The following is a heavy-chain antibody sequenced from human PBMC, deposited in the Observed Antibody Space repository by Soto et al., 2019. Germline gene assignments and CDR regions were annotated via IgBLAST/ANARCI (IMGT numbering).Heavy chain of an antibody. CDR2: INAGNGNT. CDR3: ARVSGYYLPDY. V-gene: IGHV1-3*01. Sequence: ASVKVSCKASGYTFTSYYMHWVRQAPGQGLEWMGIINAGNGNTKYSQKFQGRVTITRDTSASTAYMELSSLRSEDTAVYYCARVSGYYLPDYWGQGTLVTVSS. D-gene: IGHD5-12*01. J-gene: IGHJ4*02. CDR1: GYTFTSYY.